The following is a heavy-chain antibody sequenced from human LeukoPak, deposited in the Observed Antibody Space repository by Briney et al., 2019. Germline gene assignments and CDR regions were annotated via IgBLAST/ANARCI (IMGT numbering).Heavy chain of an antibody. J-gene: IGHJ6*03. CDR3: VRDPSHGSSWYYYMDV. D-gene: IGHD6-13*01. CDR1: GFTFSSYE. V-gene: IGHV3-48*03. CDR2: ISSSGRTI. Sequence: QPGGSLRLSCAASGFTFSSYEMNWVRQAPGKGLEWVSYISSSGRTIYYADSVKGRFTISRDNSKNSLYLQMDSLRVEDTAVYYCVRDPSHGSSWYYYMDVWGKGTTVTVSS.